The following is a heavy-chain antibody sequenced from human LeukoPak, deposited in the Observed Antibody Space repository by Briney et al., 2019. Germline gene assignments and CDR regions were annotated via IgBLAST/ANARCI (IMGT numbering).Heavy chain of an antibody. V-gene: IGHV4-31*03. CDR3: ARESKGSGFDY. CDR1: GGSISSGGYY. D-gene: IGHD2-8*02. Sequence: SETLSLTCTVSGGSISSGGYYWSWIRQHPGKGLEWIGYIYYSGSTYYNPSLKSRVTISVDTSKNQFSLKLSSVTAADTAVYYCARESKGSGFDYWGQGTLVTVSS. J-gene: IGHJ4*02. CDR2: IYYSGST.